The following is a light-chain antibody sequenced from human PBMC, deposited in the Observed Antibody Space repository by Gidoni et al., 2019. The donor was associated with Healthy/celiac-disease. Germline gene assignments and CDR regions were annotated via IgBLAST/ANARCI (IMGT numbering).Light chain of an antibody. Sequence: EIVLTQSPATLSLSPGERDTLSCRASQSVSRYLAWYQQKPGEAPRLLIYDASNRASGIPARFSGSGSGTYFTLTISGLEPEDFAVYYCQQRSNWITFGQGTQVEIK. CDR2: DAS. CDR1: QSVSRY. CDR3: QQRSNWIT. V-gene: IGKV3-11*01. J-gene: IGKJ5*01.